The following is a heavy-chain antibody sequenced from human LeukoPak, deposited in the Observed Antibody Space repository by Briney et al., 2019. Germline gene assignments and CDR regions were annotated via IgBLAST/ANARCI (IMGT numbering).Heavy chain of an antibody. CDR2: IYYSGST. Sequence: SETLSLTCSVSGGSISSYYWSWIRQPPGKGLEWIGYIYYSGSTNYNPSLKSRVTISVDTSKNQFSLKLSSVTAADTAGYYCARHVPADTGLVNWFDPWGQGTLVTVSS. J-gene: IGHJ5*02. V-gene: IGHV4-59*08. CDR1: GGSISSYY. CDR3: ARHVPADTGLVNWFDP. D-gene: IGHD5-18*01.